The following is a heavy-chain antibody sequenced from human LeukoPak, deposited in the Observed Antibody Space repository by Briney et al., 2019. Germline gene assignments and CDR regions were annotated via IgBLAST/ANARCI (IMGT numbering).Heavy chain of an antibody. J-gene: IGHJ6*02. V-gene: IGHV4-61*08. CDR2: IYHSGST. CDR1: GGSISSGDYY. CDR3: ASAASKVEYYGMDV. Sequence: PSETLSLTCTVSGGSISSGDYYWSWIRQPPGKGLEWIGYIYHSGSTNYNPSLKSRVTISVDTSKNQFSLKLSSVTAADTAVYYCASAASKVEYYGMDVWGQGTTVTVSS. D-gene: IGHD5-18*01.